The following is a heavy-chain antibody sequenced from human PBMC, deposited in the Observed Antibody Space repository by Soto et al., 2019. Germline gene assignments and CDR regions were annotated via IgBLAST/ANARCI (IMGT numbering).Heavy chain of an antibody. J-gene: IGHJ6*02. CDR1: GFTFSSYS. Sequence: GGSLRLSCAASGFTFSSYSMNWVRQAPGKGLEWVSSISSSSSYIYYADSVKGRFTISRDNAKNSLYLQMNSLRAEDTAVYYCARDRSCYRAIYNYYYGMDVWGRGTTVTVSS. CDR2: ISSSSSYI. V-gene: IGHV3-21*01. D-gene: IGHD3-10*01. CDR3: ARDRSCYRAIYNYYYGMDV.